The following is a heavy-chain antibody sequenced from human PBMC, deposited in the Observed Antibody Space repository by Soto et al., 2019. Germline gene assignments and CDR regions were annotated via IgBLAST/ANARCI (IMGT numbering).Heavy chain of an antibody. Sequence: PSETLSLTCTVSGGSISSGGYYWSWIRQHPGKGLEWIGYIYYSGSTYYNPSLKSRVTISVDTSKNQFSLKLSSVTAADTAVYYCARVSDIVVVPAAMSLGGNNWFDPWGQGTLVTVSS. CDR2: IYYSGST. CDR1: GGSISSGGYY. D-gene: IGHD2-2*01. V-gene: IGHV4-31*03. CDR3: ARVSDIVVVPAAMSLGGNNWFDP. J-gene: IGHJ5*02.